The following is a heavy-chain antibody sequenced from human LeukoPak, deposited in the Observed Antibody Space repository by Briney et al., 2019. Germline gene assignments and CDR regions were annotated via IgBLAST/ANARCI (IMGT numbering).Heavy chain of an antibody. D-gene: IGHD6-19*01. V-gene: IGHV3-53*01. CDR2: IYSGGIP. J-gene: IGHJ4*02. CDR3: ARKLLGLYFDY. CDR1: GFAVSSNY. Sequence: GGSLRLSCASSGFAVSSNYMSWVRPAPGKGLAWVSLIYSGGIPYYAPHVKSRFTIASDNSTNALYLQLSNLRAEDTAVYYFARKLLGLYFDYCLQGTQDGVSS.